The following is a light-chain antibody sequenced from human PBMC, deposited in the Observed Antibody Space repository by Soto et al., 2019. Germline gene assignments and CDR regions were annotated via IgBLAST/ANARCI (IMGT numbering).Light chain of an antibody. CDR3: SSYTTSSPLI. Sequence: QSALTQPASVSGSPGQSITISCTGTSSDVGRYKFVSWYQQHPGKAPKLMIYDVSNRPSGVSNRFSCSKSGNTASLTISGLQAEDESNYYFSSYTTSSPLIFGGRTKLTVL. CDR2: DVS. J-gene: IGLJ2*01. V-gene: IGLV2-14*03. CDR1: SSDVGRYKF.